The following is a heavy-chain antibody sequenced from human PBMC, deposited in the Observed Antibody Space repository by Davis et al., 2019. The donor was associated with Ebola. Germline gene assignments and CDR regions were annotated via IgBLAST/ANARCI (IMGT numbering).Heavy chain of an antibody. CDR1: GYTFTNYY. CDR2: IRTYDGNT. J-gene: IGHJ4*02. V-gene: IGHV1-18*04. Sequence: AASVKVSCKASGYTFTNYYMHWVRQAPGQGLEWLGWIRTYDGNTNYAQKLQDRVTMTTDTSTTTVFMELRSLRSDDTAVYWCARGEGAPDYRGQGTLVTVSS. CDR3: ARGEGAPDY. D-gene: IGHD1-26*01.